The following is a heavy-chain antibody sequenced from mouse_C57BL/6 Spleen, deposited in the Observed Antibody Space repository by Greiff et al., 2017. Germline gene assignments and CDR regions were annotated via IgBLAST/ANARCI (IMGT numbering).Heavy chain of an antibody. D-gene: IGHD4-1*01. CDR3: ARDEGDWGYFDY. CDR2: INYDGSST. CDR1: GFTFSDYY. V-gene: IGHV5-16*01. J-gene: IGHJ2*01. Sequence: DVKLVESEGGLVQPGSSMKLSCTASGFTFSDYYMAWVRQVPEKGLEWVANINYDGSSTYYLDSLKSRFIISRDNAKDILYLQMSSLKSEDTATYDCARDEGDWGYFDYWGQGTTLTVSS.